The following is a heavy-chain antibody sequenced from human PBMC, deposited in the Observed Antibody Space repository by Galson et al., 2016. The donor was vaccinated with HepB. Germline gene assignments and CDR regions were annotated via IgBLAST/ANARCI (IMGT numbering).Heavy chain of an antibody. D-gene: IGHD2-21*01. CDR1: GGTFSNYG. CDR2: ISPLFGTA. J-gene: IGHJ3*02. CDR3: ARDIRYAFDI. Sequence: SVKVSSKASGGTFSNYGISWVRQAPGQRLEWMGDISPLFGTANYAQHFEGRVTINADISTSTVYIELSSLRSQDTAIYYCARDIRYAFDIWGQGTMVTVSS. V-gene: IGHV1-69*06.